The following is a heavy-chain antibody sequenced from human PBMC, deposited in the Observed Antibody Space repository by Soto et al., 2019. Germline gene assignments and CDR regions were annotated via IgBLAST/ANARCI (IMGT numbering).Heavy chain of an antibody. J-gene: IGHJ3*02. CDR2: IYSGGST. V-gene: IGHV3-66*01. Sequence: GGSLRLSCAASGFTVSSNYMSWVRQAPGKGLEWVSVIYSGGSTYYADSVKGRFTISRDNSKNTLYLQMNSLRAEDTAVYYCAREAHMTTVTTNAFDIWGQGTMVTVSS. D-gene: IGHD4-17*01. CDR3: AREAHMTTVTTNAFDI. CDR1: GFTVSSNY.